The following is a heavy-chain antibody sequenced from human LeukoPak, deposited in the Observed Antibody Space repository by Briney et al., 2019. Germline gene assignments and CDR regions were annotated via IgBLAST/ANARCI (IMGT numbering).Heavy chain of an antibody. J-gene: IGHJ4*02. Sequence: SVKVSCKASGGTFSSYAISWVRQAPGQGLEWMGGIIPIFGTANYAQKFQGRVTITVDKSTSTAYMELSSLRSEDTAVYYCARVGNYDILTGYYTFDYWGQGTLVTVSS. CDR1: GGTFSSYA. CDR2: IIPIFGTA. V-gene: IGHV1-69*06. CDR3: ARVGNYDILTGYYTFDY. D-gene: IGHD3-9*01.